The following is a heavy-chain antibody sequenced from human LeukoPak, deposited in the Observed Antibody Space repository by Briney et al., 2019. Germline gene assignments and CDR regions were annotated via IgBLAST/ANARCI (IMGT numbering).Heavy chain of an antibody. V-gene: IGHV1-24*01. Sequence: GASVKVSCKVSGYTLTELSMHWVRQAPGKGLEWMGGFDPEDGETIYAQKFQSRVTMTEDTSTDTAYMELSSLRSEDTAVYYCATFGYCSGGSCYFRYYGMDVWGQGTTVTVSS. J-gene: IGHJ6*02. CDR3: ATFGYCSGGSCYFRYYGMDV. CDR1: GYTLTELS. D-gene: IGHD2-15*01. CDR2: FDPEDGET.